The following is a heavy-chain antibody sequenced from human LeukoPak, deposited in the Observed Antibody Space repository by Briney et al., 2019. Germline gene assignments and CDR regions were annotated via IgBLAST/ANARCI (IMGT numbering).Heavy chain of an antibody. Sequence: SETLSLTCTVSGYSISSGYYWGWIRQPPGKGLESIGSIYHSGSTYYNPSLMSRVTISVDTSKNQFSLKLSSVTAADTAVYYCARDVYYHDSSHSRAFDIWGQGTMVTVSS. V-gene: IGHV4-38-2*02. CDR1: GYSISSGYY. CDR2: IYHSGST. CDR3: ARDVYYHDSSHSRAFDI. J-gene: IGHJ3*02. D-gene: IGHD3-22*01.